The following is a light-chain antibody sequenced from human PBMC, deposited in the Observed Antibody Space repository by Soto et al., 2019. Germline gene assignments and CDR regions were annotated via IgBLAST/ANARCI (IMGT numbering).Light chain of an antibody. J-gene: IGKJ2*01. V-gene: IGKV3-20*01. CDR3: QYYGGYYGSSPRYT. Sequence: EIVLTQSPGTLSLSPGERATLSCRASQSVSNNYLAWYQQRPGQAPRLLMYGAFIRATGIPDRISGSGSGTDFTVTISRLEPEDFAVYYCQYYGGYYGSSPRYTFGQGTKVDIK. CDR2: GAF. CDR1: QSVSNNY.